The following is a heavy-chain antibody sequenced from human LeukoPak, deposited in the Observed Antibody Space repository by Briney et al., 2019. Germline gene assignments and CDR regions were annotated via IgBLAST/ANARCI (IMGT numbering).Heavy chain of an antibody. V-gene: IGHV4-39*07. D-gene: IGHD3-10*01. CDR2: IYYSGST. CDR1: GGSISSSSYY. J-gene: IGHJ6*03. CDR3: ARASITMVRGVIGYMDV. Sequence: SETLSLTCTVSGGSISSSSYYWGWIRQPPGKGLEWIGSIYYSGSTYYNPSLKSRVTISVDTSKNQFSLKLSSVTAADTAVYYCARASITMVRGVIGYMDVWGKGTTVTVSS.